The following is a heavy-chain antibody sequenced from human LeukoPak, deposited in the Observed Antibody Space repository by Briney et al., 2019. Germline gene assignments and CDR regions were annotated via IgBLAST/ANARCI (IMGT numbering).Heavy chain of an antibody. CDR2: IWYGGSNK. J-gene: IGHJ5*02. V-gene: IGHV3-33*01. D-gene: IGHD2-21*02. CDR3: ARASLAYCGGDCYSPNWFDP. CDR1: GFTFSSYG. Sequence: PGRSLRLSCAASGFTFSSYGMHWVHQAPGKGLEWVAVIWYGGSNKYYADSVKGRFTISRDNSKNTLYLQMNSLRAEDTAMYYCARASLAYCGGDCYSPNWFDPWGQGTLVTVSS.